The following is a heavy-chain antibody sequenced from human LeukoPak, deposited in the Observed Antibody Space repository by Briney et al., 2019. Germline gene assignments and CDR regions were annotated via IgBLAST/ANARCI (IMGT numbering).Heavy chain of an antibody. Sequence: GASVKVSCKASGYTFTGYYIHWVRQAPGQGLEWMGWINPNSGGTNYAQKFQGRVTMTRDTSISTAYMELSRLRSDDTAVYYCARTTTIYYYGMDVWGQGTTVTVSS. CDR2: INPNSGGT. J-gene: IGHJ6*02. D-gene: IGHD3-22*01. V-gene: IGHV1-2*02. CDR3: ARTTTIYYYGMDV. CDR1: GYTFTGYY.